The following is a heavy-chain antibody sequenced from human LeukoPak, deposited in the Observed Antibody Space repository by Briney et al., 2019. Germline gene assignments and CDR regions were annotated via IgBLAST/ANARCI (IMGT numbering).Heavy chain of an antibody. J-gene: IGHJ4*02. CDR1: GFTFSNYA. Sequence: GGSLRLSCAASGFTFSNYAMTWVRQAPGKGLEWVATISGSGVMTYYADSVKGRFAVSGDTSKNTLYLQMSSLTAADTAVYYCAKDRSIGTYYTFDHWGQGTLVTVSS. CDR2: ISGSGVMT. CDR3: AKDRSIGTYYTFDH. V-gene: IGHV3-23*01. D-gene: IGHD1-26*01.